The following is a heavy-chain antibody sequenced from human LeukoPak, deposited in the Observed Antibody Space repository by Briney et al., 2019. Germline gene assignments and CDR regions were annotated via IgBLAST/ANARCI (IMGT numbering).Heavy chain of an antibody. V-gene: IGHV1-24*01. CDR3: ATLPYYYYGMDV. Sequence: ASVKVSCTVSGYTLTELSMHWVRQAPGKGLEWMGGFDPEDGETIYAQKFQGRVTMTEDTSTDTAYMELSSLRSEDTAVYYCATLPYYYYGMDVWGQGTTVTVSS. CDR2: FDPEDGET. CDR1: GYTLTELS. J-gene: IGHJ6*02.